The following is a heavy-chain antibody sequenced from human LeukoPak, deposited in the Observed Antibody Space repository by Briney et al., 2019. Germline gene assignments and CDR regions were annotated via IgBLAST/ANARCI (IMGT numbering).Heavy chain of an antibody. CDR3: AKDRGRYYDSSGHYWGYYFGS. CDR1: GFTFSSYA. D-gene: IGHD3-22*01. J-gene: IGHJ4*02. Sequence: GALRLSCAASGFTFSSYAMSWVRPAPGKGLQWVSTISGSGGSTYYADSVKGRFTISRDNSKNTLYLQMSSLRVEDTAVYYCAKDRGRYYDSSGHYWGYYFGSWGQGILVTVS. CDR2: ISGSGGST. V-gene: IGHV3-23*01.